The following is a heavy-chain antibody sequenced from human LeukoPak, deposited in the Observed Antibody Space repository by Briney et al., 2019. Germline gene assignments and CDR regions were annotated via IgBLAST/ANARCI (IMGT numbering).Heavy chain of an antibody. V-gene: IGHV3-53*01. CDR1: GFTVSSNY. CDR3: ARGDSSGYYSV. CDR2: IYSGGST. D-gene: IGHD3-22*01. J-gene: IGHJ4*02. Sequence: GGSLRLSCAASGFTVSSNYMSWVRQAPGKGLEWVSLIYSGGSTHYADSVKGRFTISRDNAKNSLYLQMNSLRAEDTAVYYCARGDSSGYYSVWGQGTLVTVSS.